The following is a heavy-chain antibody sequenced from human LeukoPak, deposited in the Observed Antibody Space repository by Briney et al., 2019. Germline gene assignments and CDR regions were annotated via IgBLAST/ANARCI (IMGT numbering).Heavy chain of an antibody. D-gene: IGHD5-18*01. CDR1: GGSFSGYY. Sequence: SETLSLTCAVYGGSFSGYYWSWIRQPPGKGLEWIGEINHSGSTNYNPSLKSRVTISVDTSKNQFSLKLSSVTAADTAVYYCASSEGTAMGGDSDAFDIWGQGTMVTVSS. CDR2: INHSGST. CDR3: ASSEGTAMGGDSDAFDI. V-gene: IGHV4-34*01. J-gene: IGHJ3*02.